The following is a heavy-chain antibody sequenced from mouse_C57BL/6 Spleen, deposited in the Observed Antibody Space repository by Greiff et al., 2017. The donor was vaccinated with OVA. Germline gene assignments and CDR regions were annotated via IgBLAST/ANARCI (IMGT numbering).Heavy chain of an antibody. CDR2: INPNNGGT. J-gene: IGHJ1*03. CDR3: ARDYYGSKDFDV. CDR1: GYTFTDYN. Sequence: VQLKESGPELVKPGASVKIPCKASGYTFTDYNMDWVKQSHGKSLEWIGDINPNNGGTIYNQKFKGKATLTVDKSSSTAYMELRSLTSEDTAVYYCARDYYGSKDFDVWGTGTTVTVSS. D-gene: IGHD1-1*01. V-gene: IGHV1-18*01.